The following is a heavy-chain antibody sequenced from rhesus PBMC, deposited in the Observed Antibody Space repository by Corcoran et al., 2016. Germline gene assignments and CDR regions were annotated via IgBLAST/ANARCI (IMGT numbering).Heavy chain of an antibody. CDR1: GFTFSSYG. Sequence: EVQLVESGGGLVQPGGSLRLSCAASGFTFSSYGMHWVRQAPGKGLEWVAVISYDGSKKYYADSVKYRFTISRDNSKNLLYLQMNNLKLEDTAVYYCASDYCTGSGCYGLDSWGQGVVVTVSS. D-gene: IGHD2-21*01. CDR3: ASDYCTGSGCYGLDS. CDR2: ISYDGSKK. J-gene: IGHJ6*01. V-gene: IGHV3-54*02.